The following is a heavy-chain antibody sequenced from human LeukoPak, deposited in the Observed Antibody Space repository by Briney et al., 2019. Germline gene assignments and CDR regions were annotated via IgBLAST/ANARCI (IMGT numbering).Heavy chain of an antibody. D-gene: IGHD3-3*01. J-gene: IGHJ4*02. CDR2: IRFDGSNK. CDR1: GFTFSSYG. Sequence: GGSLRLSCAASGFTFSSYGMHWVRQAPGKGLEWVAFIRFDGSNKYYADSVKGRFTTSRDNSKNTLYLQMNSLRAEDTAVYYCARVGYDFWSGYQDFFDYWGQGTLVTVSS. CDR3: ARVGYDFWSGYQDFFDY. V-gene: IGHV3-30*02.